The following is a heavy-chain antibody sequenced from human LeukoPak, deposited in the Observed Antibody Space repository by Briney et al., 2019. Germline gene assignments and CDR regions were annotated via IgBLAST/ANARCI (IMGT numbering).Heavy chain of an antibody. J-gene: IGHJ6*02. D-gene: IGHD6-6*01. CDR1: GFTFSESW. CDR2: LNLDGSDK. Sequence: GGSLRLSCVVSGFTFSESWMSWVRQAPGKGLGWVASLNLDGSDKYYVDSVKGRFTISRDNSKNTLYLQMNSLRAEDTAVYYCAKGPVGYSSSSVLYGMDVWGQGTTVTVSS. V-gene: IGHV3-7*03. CDR3: AKGPVGYSSSSVLYGMDV.